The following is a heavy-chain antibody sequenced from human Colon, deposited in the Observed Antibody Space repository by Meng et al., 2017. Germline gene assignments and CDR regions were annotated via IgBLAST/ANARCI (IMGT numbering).Heavy chain of an antibody. CDR3: AKGGHFSFFDV. Sequence: ELQLLESGGGLVQPGGSSRHSCAASGLIFSSYAMTWVRQAPGKGLEWVSTISGRGDDPFYADSVKGQFTISRDNSKNTVYLQMNSLRADDTALYYCAKGGHFSFFDVWGRGTLVTVSS. D-gene: IGHD3-16*02. CDR1: GLIFSSYA. CDR2: ISGRGDDP. J-gene: IGHJ2*01. V-gene: IGHV3-23*01.